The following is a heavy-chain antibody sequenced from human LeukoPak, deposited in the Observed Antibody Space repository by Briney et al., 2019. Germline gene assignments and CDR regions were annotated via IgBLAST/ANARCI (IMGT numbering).Heavy chain of an antibody. CDR3: ARVPYYYGSSGYYYNTRNYYFDY. D-gene: IGHD3-22*01. Sequence: SQTLSLTCAISGDSVSSNSAAWSWIRQSPSRGLEWLGRTYYRSKWFYDYAISVRSRIAINADTSKNQFSLQLNSVTPEDTAVYYCARVPYYYGSSGYYYNTRNYYFDYWGLGTLVTVSS. CDR1: GDSVSSNSAA. CDR2: TYYRSKWFY. V-gene: IGHV6-1*01. J-gene: IGHJ4*02.